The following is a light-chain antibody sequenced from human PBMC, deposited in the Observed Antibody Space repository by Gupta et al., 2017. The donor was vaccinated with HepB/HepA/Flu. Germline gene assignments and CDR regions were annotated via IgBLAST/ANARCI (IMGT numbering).Light chain of an antibody. CDR1: QSISSD. V-gene: IGKV1-39*01. CDR2: AAS. CDR3: QQSYSTPWT. Sequence: DIQLTQSPSSLSASVGDRVTITCRASQSISSDLNWYQQKPGKAPKLLSYAASSLQSGVPSRFSGSGSGTDFTLTISSLQPEDFATYYCQQSYSTPWTFGGGTKVEIK. J-gene: IGKJ4*02.